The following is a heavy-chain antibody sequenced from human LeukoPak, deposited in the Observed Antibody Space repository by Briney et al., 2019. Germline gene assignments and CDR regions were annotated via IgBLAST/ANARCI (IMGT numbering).Heavy chain of an antibody. Sequence: PSETLSLTCSVSSGSITSHFWSWIRQPAGKGLEWIGRISTTGSTNYNPSLKSRVTMSVDTSTNQLSLKLSSVTAADTAVYYCARDYYDSSGYAEYFQHWGQGTLVTVSS. D-gene: IGHD3-22*01. CDR3: ARDYYDSSGYAEYFQH. V-gene: IGHV4-4*07. CDR1: SGSITSHF. J-gene: IGHJ1*01. CDR2: ISTTGST.